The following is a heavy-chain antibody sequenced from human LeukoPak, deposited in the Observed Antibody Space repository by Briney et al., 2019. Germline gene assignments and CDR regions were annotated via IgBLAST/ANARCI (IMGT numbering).Heavy chain of an antibody. CDR1: GFTFSSYS. CDR3: ARDEVVVAASGAFDI. V-gene: IGHV3-21*01. Sequence: PGGSLRLSCAASGFTFSSYSMNWVRQAPGKGLEWVSSISDISDYIYYADSVKGRFTISRDNAKNSLYLQMNSLRAEDTAVYYCARDEVVVAASGAFDIWGQGTMVTVSS. CDR2: ISDISDYI. J-gene: IGHJ3*02. D-gene: IGHD2-15*01.